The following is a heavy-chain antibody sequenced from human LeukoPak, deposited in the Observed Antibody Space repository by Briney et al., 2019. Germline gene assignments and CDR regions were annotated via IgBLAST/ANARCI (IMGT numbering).Heavy chain of an antibody. Sequence: PPETLSLTCGVSGGSVINTNWGTWVRQPPGKGLEWIGEVHLDGRTNYNPSLESRLTMSVDVSENQVSLKLTSVTAADTAVYYCAREGGFYRPLDYSGQGTLVTVSS. CDR1: GGSVINTNW. CDR2: VHLDGRT. V-gene: IGHV4-4*03. D-gene: IGHD3-3*01. J-gene: IGHJ4*02. CDR3: AREGGFYRPLDY.